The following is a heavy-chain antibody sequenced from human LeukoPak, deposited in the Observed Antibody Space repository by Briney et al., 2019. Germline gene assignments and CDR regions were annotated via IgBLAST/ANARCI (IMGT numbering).Heavy chain of an antibody. Sequence: GGSLRLSCEASGFTFSDYSMNWVRQAPGEGLEWLSYITSTSDTIYYADSVKGRFTSSRDNAKNSVYLQMNSLRAEDTAVYYCARGEDYSTKVDYWGQGTLVTVSS. V-gene: IGHV3-48*01. CDR3: ARGEDYSTKVDY. CDR2: ITSTSDTI. D-gene: IGHD4-11*01. CDR1: GFTFSDYS. J-gene: IGHJ4*02.